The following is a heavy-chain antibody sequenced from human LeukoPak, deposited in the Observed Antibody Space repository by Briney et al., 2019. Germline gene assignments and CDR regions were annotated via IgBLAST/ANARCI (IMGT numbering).Heavy chain of an antibody. CDR2: IGYTGDST. V-gene: IGHV3-23*01. J-gene: IGHJ3*02. CDR3: AKSPTVDAAFDI. D-gene: IGHD4-23*01. Sequence: GGSLRLSCAASGFTFSSYTMNWVRQAPGKGLEWVSGIGYTGDSTFYADSVKGRFTVSRDSSKNTLFLHMNSLRAEDTALYYCAKSPTVDAAFDIWGQGTMVTVPS. CDR1: GFTFSSYT.